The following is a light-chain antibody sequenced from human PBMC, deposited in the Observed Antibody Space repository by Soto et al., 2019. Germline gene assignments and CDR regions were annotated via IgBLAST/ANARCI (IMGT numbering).Light chain of an antibody. V-gene: IGKV3-20*01. CDR1: QSVSSSY. Sequence: EIVLTQSPGTLSLSPGERATISCRASQSVSSSYLAWYQKKPGQAPRLLIYGASSRATGIPDRFSGSGSGTDFTLTISRLEPEDFAVYYCQQYGSSPWTFGQGTKVEIK. CDR3: QQYGSSPWT. J-gene: IGKJ1*01. CDR2: GAS.